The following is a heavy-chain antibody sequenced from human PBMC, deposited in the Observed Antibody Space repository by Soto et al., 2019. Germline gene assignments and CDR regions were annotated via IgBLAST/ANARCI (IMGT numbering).Heavy chain of an antibody. CDR1: GGTYRNYA. D-gene: IGHD3-22*01. J-gene: IGHJ4*02. Sequence: SVKVSCTASGGTYRNYAVNWVRQAPGQGLEWMGGISPIFGTTNDAQKFEGRVTITADDSTSTAYSELRRLISEDTAVYFCARDEGDDSSGYYDVNYWGQGTLVTVSS. CDR3: ARDEGDDSSGYYDVNY. CDR2: ISPIFGTT. V-gene: IGHV1-69*13.